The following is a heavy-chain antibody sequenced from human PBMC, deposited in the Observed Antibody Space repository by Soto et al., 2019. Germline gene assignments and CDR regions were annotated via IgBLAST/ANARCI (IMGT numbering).Heavy chain of an antibody. J-gene: IGHJ3*02. V-gene: IGHV4-39*07. D-gene: IGHD3-22*01. Sequence: SETLSLTCTVSGGSISSSSYYWGWIRQPPGKGLEWIGSIYYSGSTYYNPSLKSRVTISVDTSKNQFSLKLSSVTAADTAVYYWAREGVTMIVVAPDAFDIWGQGTMVTVSS. CDR2: IYYSGST. CDR3: AREGVTMIVVAPDAFDI. CDR1: GGSISSSSYY.